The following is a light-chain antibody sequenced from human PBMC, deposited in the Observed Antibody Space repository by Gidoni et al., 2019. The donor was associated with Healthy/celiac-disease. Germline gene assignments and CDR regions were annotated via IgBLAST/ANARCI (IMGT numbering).Light chain of an antibody. V-gene: IGKV1-9*01. Sequence: DIQLTQSPSFLSASVGDRVTITCRASQGISSYLAWYQQKPGKAPKLLIYAASTLQSGVPSRFSGSGSGTEFTLTISSLQPADFATYYCQQLNSYPDTFGQXTKLEI. CDR2: AAS. CDR3: QQLNSYPDT. CDR1: QGISSY. J-gene: IGKJ2*01.